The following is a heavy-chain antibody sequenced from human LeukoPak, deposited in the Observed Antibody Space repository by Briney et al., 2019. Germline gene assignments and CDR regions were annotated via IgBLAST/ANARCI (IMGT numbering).Heavy chain of an antibody. CDR2: IKKDGSEK. D-gene: IGHD2-21*02. J-gene: IGHJ4*02. V-gene: IGHV3-7*01. Sequence: PGESLRPSCAPSGFTLSAYSLSWVRQAPGKGLEWVAKIKKDGSEKDYVDSVKGRFTISRDNAKGSLYLQLNSLRAEDTAVYYCARGFQRGDSPVWGQGTLVTVSS. CDR1: GFTLSAYS. CDR3: ARGFQRGDSPV.